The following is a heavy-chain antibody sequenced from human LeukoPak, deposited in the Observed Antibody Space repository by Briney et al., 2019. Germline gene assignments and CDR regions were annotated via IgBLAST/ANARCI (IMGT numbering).Heavy chain of an antibody. V-gene: IGHV3-23*01. D-gene: IGHD6-13*01. CDR3: AKSAGGNIYDALDM. Sequence: GGSLRLSCAASGFTFSSYAMSWVRQAPGKGLEWVSIITGSGGITYYADSVKGRFTISRDNSKNTLYLQVNSLRAEDTAVYYCAKSAGGNIYDALDMWGQGTMVTVSS. J-gene: IGHJ3*02. CDR1: GFTFSSYA. CDR2: ITGSGGIT.